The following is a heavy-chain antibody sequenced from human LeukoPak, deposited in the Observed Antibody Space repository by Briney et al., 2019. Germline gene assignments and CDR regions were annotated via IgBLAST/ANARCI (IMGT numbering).Heavy chain of an antibody. V-gene: IGHV3-23*01. CDR2: ISDSGGST. CDR3: AIRLRGRHFDY. D-gene: IGHD3-10*01. Sequence: PGGSLRLSCAASGFTFRSYVMSWIRQAPGKGLEWVSAISDSGGSTYYADSVKGRFTISRDNSKNTLYLQMNSLRAEDTAVYYCAIRLRGRHFDYWGQGTLVTVPS. J-gene: IGHJ4*02. CDR1: GFTFRSYV.